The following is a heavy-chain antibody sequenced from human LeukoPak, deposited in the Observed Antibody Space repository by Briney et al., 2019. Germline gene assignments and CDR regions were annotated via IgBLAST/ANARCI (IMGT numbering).Heavy chain of an antibody. CDR2: IIPIFGTA. D-gene: IGHD3-10*01. J-gene: IGHJ3*02. V-gene: IGHV1-69*06. Sequence: SVKVSCKASGGTFSSYAISWVRQAPAQGLEWMGRIIPIFGTANYAQKFQGRVTITADKYTSTAYMELSSLRSEDTAVYYCARDQGNAFDIWGQGTMVTVSS. CDR3: ARDQGNAFDI. CDR1: GGTFSSYA.